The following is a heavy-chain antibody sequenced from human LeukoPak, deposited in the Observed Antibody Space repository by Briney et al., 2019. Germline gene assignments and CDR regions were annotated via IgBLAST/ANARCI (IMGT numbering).Heavy chain of an antibody. J-gene: IGHJ4*02. V-gene: IGHV4-59*01. Sequence: PSETLCLTCTVSGGSISSYYWSWIRQPPGKGLEWIGYIYYSGSTNYNPSLKSRVTISVDTSKNQFSLKLSSVTAADTAVYYCAGASYDSSGVHWGQGTLVTVSS. CDR1: GGSISSYY. D-gene: IGHD3-22*01. CDR2: IYYSGST. CDR3: AGASYDSSGVH.